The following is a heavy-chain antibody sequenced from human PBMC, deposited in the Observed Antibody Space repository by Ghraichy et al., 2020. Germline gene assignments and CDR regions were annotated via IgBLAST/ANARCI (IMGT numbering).Heavy chain of an antibody. CDR1: GYTFTSYD. Sequence: ASVKVSCKASGYTFTSYDINWVRQATGQGLEWMGWMNPNSDNTGYAQKFQGRVTMTRDTSISTAYMELSSLRSEDTAVYYCARGHKPYTYYYDGSSYSDWFDPWGQGTLVTVSS. J-gene: IGHJ5*02. V-gene: IGHV1-8*01. D-gene: IGHD3-22*01. CDR2: MNPNSDNT. CDR3: ARGHKPYTYYYDGSSYSDWFDP.